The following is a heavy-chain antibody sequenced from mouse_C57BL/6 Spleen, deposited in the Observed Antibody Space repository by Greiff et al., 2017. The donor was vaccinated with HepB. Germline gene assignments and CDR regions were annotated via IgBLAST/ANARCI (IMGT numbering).Heavy chain of an antibody. J-gene: IGHJ4*01. CDR1: GFTFSDYG. CDR3: ARPYYYGSSYVGAMDY. CDR2: ISSGSSTI. D-gene: IGHD1-1*01. Sequence: EVQVVESGGGLVKPGGSLKLSCAASGFTFSDYGMHWVRQAPEKGLEWVAYISSGSSTIYYADTVKGRFTISRDNAKNTLFLQMTSLRSEDTAMYYCARPYYYGSSYVGAMDYWGQGTSVTVSS. V-gene: IGHV5-17*01.